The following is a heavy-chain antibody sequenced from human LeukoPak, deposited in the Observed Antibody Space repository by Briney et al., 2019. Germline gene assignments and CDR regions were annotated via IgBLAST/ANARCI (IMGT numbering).Heavy chain of an antibody. D-gene: IGHD4-17*01. CDR2: IYYSGST. Sequence: SDTLSLTCTVSGGSISGISNYWGWLRQPPGKGLEWIGSIYYSGSTYYNPSLKSRVTISVDTSKNQFSLKLSSVTAADTAVYYCARNDYGDYRFDYWGQGTLVTVSS. V-gene: IGHV4-39*01. CDR3: ARNDYGDYRFDY. CDR1: GGSISGISNY. J-gene: IGHJ4*02.